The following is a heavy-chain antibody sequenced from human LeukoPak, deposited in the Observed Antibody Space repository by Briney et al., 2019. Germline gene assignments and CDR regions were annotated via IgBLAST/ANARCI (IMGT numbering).Heavy chain of an antibody. D-gene: IGHD3-22*01. V-gene: IGHV1-69*13. CDR2: IIPIFGTA. CDR3: ARASGGGYYFGKFYFDY. Sequence: SVKVSCKASGGTFSSYAISWVRQAPGQGLEWMGGIIPIFGTANYAQKFQGRVTITADESTSTAYMELSSLRSEDTAVYYCARASGGGYYFGKFYFDYWGQGTLVTVSS. J-gene: IGHJ4*02. CDR1: GGTFSSYA.